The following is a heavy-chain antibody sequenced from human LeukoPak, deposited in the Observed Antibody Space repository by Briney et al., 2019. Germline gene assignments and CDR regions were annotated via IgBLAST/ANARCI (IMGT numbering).Heavy chain of an antibody. CDR2: INSDGSST. CDR3: ASLGTFDS. Sequence: GGSLRLSCAASGFTFSRYWLHWVRQAAGKGLVWVSHINSDGSSTSYADSVKGRFTISRDNAKNTLYLQMNSLRAEDAAVYYCASLGTFDSWGQGTMVTVSS. J-gene: IGHJ3*02. CDR1: GFTFSRYW. V-gene: IGHV3-74*01.